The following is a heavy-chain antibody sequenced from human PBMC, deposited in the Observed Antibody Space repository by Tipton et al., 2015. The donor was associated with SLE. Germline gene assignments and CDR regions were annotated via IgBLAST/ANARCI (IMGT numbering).Heavy chain of an antibody. Sequence: TLSLTCTVSGDPISRGNYYWSWIRHSAARGLDWIGRIASSAYTNYNPSFESRVAISLDTSNHQFSLSLTSVTAADTGIYYCTREAIAPPFYFDLWGGGTLVSVSS. CDR2: IASSAYT. CDR1: GDPISRGNYY. CDR3: TREAIAPPFYFDL. V-gene: IGHV4-61*02. D-gene: IGHD6-13*01. J-gene: IGHJ2*01.